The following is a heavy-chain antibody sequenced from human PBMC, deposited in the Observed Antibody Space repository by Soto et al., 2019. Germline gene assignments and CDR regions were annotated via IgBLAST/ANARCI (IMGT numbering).Heavy chain of an antibody. CDR3: ARVQGTDIVVVPAHFPNYYGMDV. CDR1: GFTLSSYS. CDR2: ISSSSSYI. J-gene: IGHJ6*02. V-gene: IGHV3-21*01. D-gene: IGHD2-2*01. Sequence: GGSLRLSCAASGFTLSSYSMNWVCQAPGKGLEWVSSISSSSSYIYYADSVKGRFTISRDNAKNSLYLQMNSLRAEDTAVYYCARVQGTDIVVVPAHFPNYYGMDVWGQGTTVTVSS.